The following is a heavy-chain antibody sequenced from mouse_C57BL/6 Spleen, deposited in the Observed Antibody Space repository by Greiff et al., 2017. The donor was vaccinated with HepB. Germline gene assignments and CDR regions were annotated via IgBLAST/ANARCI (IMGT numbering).Heavy chain of an antibody. D-gene: IGHD1-1*01. CDR3: ARADYYGSSYETWFAY. J-gene: IGHJ3*01. Sequence: QVQLQQPGAELVKPGASVKMSCKASGYTFTSYWITWVKQRPGQGLEWIGDIYPGSGSTNYNEKFKSKATLTVDTSSSTAYMQLSSLTSEDSAVYYCARADYYGSSYETWFAYWGQGTLVNVSA. CDR1: GYTFTSYW. CDR2: IYPGSGST. V-gene: IGHV1-55*01.